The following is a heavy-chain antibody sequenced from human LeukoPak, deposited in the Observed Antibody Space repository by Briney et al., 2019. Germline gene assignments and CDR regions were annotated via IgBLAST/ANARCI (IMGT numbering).Heavy chain of an antibody. D-gene: IGHD3-16*02. CDR3: ARGRGITFGGVIVIPDAFDI. V-gene: IGHV1-2*04. J-gene: IGHJ3*02. CDR2: INPNSGGT. CDR1: GYTFTGYY. Sequence: ASVKDSCKASGYTFTGYYMHWVRQAPGQGLEWMGWINPNSGGTNYAQKFQGWVTMTRDTSISTAYMELSRLRSDDTAVYYCARGRGITFGGVIVIPDAFDIWGQGTMVTVSS.